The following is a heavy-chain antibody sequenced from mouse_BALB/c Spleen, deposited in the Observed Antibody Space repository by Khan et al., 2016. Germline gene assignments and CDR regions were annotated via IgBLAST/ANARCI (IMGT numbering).Heavy chain of an antibody. CDR1: GYTFTTYW. D-gene: IGHD2-4*01. CDR2: IYPGNGDT. J-gene: IGHJ2*01. V-gene: IGHV1-87*01. Sequence: QVQLQQSGAELARLGASVKLSCKASGYTFTTYWMQWVKQRPGQGLEWIGAIYPGNGDTRNTQKFKGKATLTADKSSSTAYMQPSSLASEDSAVYYCARGNSYYDYDYWGQGTTLTVSS. CDR3: ARGNSYYDYDY.